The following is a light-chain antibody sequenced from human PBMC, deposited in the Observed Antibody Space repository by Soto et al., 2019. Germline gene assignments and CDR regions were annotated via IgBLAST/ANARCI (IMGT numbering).Light chain of an antibody. CDR3: QRYDSVPPT. J-gene: IGKJ5*01. Sequence: DIQMTQSPSSLSASVGDRVTITCQASHDIKKYLNWYQEKPGKAPKLLIFDASNLQTGVPSRFSGSASGTHFTFTISSLQPEDIATYYCQRYDSVPPTFGQGTRLDIK. CDR1: HDIKKY. CDR2: DAS. V-gene: IGKV1-33*01.